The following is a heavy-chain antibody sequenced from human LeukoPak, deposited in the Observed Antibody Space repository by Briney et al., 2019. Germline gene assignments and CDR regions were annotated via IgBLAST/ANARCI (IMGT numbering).Heavy chain of an antibody. CDR2: ITGSGGST. Sequence: GGSLRLSCAASGLTFSSYAMGWVRQAPGKGLEWVSGITGSGGSTYYADSVKGRFTISRDNSKNTLYLRMNSLRAEDTGVYYCAKGTIGTRAALAIWGQGTMVTVSS. CDR1: GLTFSSYA. CDR3: AKGTIGTRAALAI. V-gene: IGHV3-23*01. J-gene: IGHJ3*02. D-gene: IGHD1-26*01.